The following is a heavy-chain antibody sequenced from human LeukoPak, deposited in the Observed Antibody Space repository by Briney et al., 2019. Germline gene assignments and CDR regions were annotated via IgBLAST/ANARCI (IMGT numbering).Heavy chain of an antibody. Sequence: GGSLRLSCAASGLSFSDHYMDWVRQAPGKGLEWVGRIRNKVSSYTTEYAASVKGRFTISRDDSKNSLYLQMNSLKTEDTAVYYCARDSGYYYIDYWGQGTLVTVSS. CDR2: IRNKVSSYTT. CDR1: GLSFSDHY. V-gene: IGHV3-72*01. CDR3: ARDSGYYYIDY. D-gene: IGHD6-13*01. J-gene: IGHJ4*02.